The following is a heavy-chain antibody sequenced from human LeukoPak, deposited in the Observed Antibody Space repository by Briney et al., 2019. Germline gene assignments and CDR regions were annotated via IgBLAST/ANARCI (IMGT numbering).Heavy chain of an antibody. Sequence: GGSLRLSCAASGFTFISYAMSWVRQAPGKGLEWVSAISGSGGSTYYADSVKGRFTISRDNSKNTLYLQMNSLRAEDTAVYYCARYSGSFLREDAFDIWGQGTMVTVSS. CDR3: ARYSGSFLREDAFDI. D-gene: IGHD1-26*01. V-gene: IGHV3-23*01. CDR2: ISGSGGST. CDR1: GFTFISYA. J-gene: IGHJ3*02.